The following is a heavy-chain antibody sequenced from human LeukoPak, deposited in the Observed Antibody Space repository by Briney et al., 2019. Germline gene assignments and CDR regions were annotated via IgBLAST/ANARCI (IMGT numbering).Heavy chain of an antibody. Sequence: SETLSLTCTVSGGSISSSSYYWGWIRQPPGKGLEWIGSIYYSGSTYYNPSLKSRVTISVDTSKNQFSLKLSSVTAADTAVYYCARHASSSGWCDGGPNTPFDYWGQGTLVTVSS. J-gene: IGHJ4*02. CDR1: GGSISSSSYY. CDR3: ARHASSSGWCDGGPNTPFDY. D-gene: IGHD6-19*01. CDR2: IYYSGST. V-gene: IGHV4-39*01.